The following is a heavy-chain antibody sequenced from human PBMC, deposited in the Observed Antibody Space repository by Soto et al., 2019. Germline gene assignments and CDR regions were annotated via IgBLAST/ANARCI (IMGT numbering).Heavy chain of an antibody. V-gene: IGHV3-73*01. CDR2: IRSNPNSSAT. D-gene: IGHD2-15*01. Sequence: EVQLVESGGGLVQPGGSLKLSCAASGFTISGSTMHWVRQASGKGLEWVGRIRSNPNSSATAYAASVRGRFTVSRDDSRNAAYLQLNSLRVEDTAVYYCTSGYCSGGSCSRSDYWVQGTLVTVCS. CDR3: TSGYCSGGSCSRSDY. CDR1: GFTISGST. J-gene: IGHJ4*02.